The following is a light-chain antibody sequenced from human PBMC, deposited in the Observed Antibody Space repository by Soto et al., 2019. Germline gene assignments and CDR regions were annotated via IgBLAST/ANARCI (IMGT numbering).Light chain of an antibody. CDR3: QQYSNRPIP. CDR1: QSVSSNY. Sequence: EIVLRLALGTLSLSQGERATLSCRAGQSVSSNYLAWYQQKPGQAPRLLIYGASTRATGIPAGFSGSGSGTDFTLTISSLQSEDFAGYCSQQYSNRPIPFGQVTRLAI. CDR2: GAS. J-gene: IGKJ5*01. V-gene: IGKV3-20*01.